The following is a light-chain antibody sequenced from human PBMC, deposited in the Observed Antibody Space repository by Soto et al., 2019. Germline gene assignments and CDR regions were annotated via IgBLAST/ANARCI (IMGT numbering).Light chain of an antibody. CDR1: QDIDNY. V-gene: IGKV1-33*01. Sequence: DIQMTQSPSSLSASVGDRVTITCQASQDIDNYLNWYQQKPGKAPDLLIYDACNLETGVPSRFSGGGSGTDFTFTITSLQPEDIATYYCQHYDHVQVTFGQGTRLEI. CDR3: QHYDHVQVT. J-gene: IGKJ5*01. CDR2: DAC.